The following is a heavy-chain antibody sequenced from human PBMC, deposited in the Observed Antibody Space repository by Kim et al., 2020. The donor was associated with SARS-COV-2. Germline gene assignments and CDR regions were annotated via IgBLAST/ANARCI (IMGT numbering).Heavy chain of an antibody. J-gene: IGHJ4*02. CDR3: ARDSVGPGTSKYIVVVTAGDY. CDR1: GGTFSSYA. Sequence: SVKVSCKASGGTFSSYAISWVRQAPGQGLEWMGRIIPILGIANYAQKFQGRVTITADKSTSTAYMELSSLRSEDTAVYYCARDSVGPGTSKYIVVVTAGDYWGQGTLVTVSS. D-gene: IGHD2-21*02. CDR2: IIPILGIA. V-gene: IGHV1-69*04.